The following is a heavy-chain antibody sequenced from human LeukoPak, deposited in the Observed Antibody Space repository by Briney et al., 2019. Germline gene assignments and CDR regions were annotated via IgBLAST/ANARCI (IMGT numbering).Heavy chain of an antibody. Sequence: ASVKVSCTASVYTFTSYGISWVRQAPGQGLEWMGWISAYNGNTNYAQKLQGRVTMTTDTSTSTAYMELRSLRSDDTAVYYCARLGDGYYYDSSGYPPDYWGQGTLVTVSS. D-gene: IGHD3-22*01. V-gene: IGHV1-18*01. CDR2: ISAYNGNT. J-gene: IGHJ4*02. CDR3: ARLGDGYYYDSSGYPPDY. CDR1: VYTFTSYG.